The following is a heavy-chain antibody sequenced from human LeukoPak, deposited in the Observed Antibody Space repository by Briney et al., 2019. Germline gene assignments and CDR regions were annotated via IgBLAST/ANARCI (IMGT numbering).Heavy chain of an antibody. CDR3: ARGRSGSYYYYYYMNV. D-gene: IGHD1-26*01. V-gene: IGHV4-59*01. CDR2: IYYSVST. Sequence: PSETLSLTSTVSGGSISSYYWGWIRQPPRKGLEWIGYIYYSVSTNYNPSLKSRVTISVDTSKNQFSLKLSSVTAADTAVYYGARGRSGSYYYYYYMNVWGKGTTVTVSS. CDR1: GGSISSYY. J-gene: IGHJ6*03.